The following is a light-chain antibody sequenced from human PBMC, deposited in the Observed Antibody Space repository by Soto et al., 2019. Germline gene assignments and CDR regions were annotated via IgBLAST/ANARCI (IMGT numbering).Light chain of an antibody. V-gene: IGKV1-39*01. CDR2: AAS. CDR1: QSISSY. J-gene: IGKJ2*01. Sequence: DIQMTQSPSSLSASVGDRVTITCRASQSISSYLNWYQQKPGKAPTLLIYAASSLHTGVPSRFSGSGSGTDFTLTISFLQPEDFATYYCQQRYSTPSPFGQRTQVEIQ. CDR3: QQRYSTPSP.